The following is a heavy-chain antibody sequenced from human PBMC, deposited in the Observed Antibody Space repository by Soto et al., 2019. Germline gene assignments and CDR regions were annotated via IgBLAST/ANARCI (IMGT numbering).Heavy chain of an antibody. CDR3: ARGGGDYAYAVDV. CDR2: IRHSGST. Sequence: QVQLQQWGAGLLKPSETLSLNCAVYGGSFYWTWIRQPPGKGLEWIGDIRHSGSTNYNPSLKSRVSISIDRSKSQVSVTVYSVTAADTAVYYCARGGGDYAYAVDVWGQGATGTV. J-gene: IGHJ6*02. V-gene: IGHV4-34*01. CDR1: GGSFY. D-gene: IGHD4-17*01.